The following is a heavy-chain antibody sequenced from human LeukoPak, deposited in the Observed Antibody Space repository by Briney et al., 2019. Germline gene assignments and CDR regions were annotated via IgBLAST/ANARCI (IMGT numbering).Heavy chain of an antibody. Sequence: TGGSLRLSCAASGFTFSSYGMHWVRQAPGKGLEWVAFIRYDGSNKYYADSVKGRFTISRDNSKNTLYLQMNSLRAEDTAVYYCAKEVRRYCSGGSCPLWGQGTLVTVSS. D-gene: IGHD2-15*01. J-gene: IGHJ4*02. CDR2: IRYDGSNK. CDR1: GFTFSSYG. V-gene: IGHV3-30*02. CDR3: AKEVRRYCSGGSCPL.